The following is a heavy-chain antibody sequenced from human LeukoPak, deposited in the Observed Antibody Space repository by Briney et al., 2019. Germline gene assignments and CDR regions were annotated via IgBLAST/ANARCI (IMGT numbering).Heavy chain of an antibody. V-gene: IGHV4-34*01. CDR2: INHSGST. J-gene: IGHJ4*02. D-gene: IGHD1-26*01. CDR3: AGGTYYDGPDY. Sequence: SETLSLTCGVYGESFSGYYWSWIRQPPGKGLEWIGEINHSGSTNYKSSLKSRVTISLDTSKNQFSLKLTSVTAADTAVYYCAGGTYYDGPDYWGQRTLVTVSS. CDR1: GESFSGYY.